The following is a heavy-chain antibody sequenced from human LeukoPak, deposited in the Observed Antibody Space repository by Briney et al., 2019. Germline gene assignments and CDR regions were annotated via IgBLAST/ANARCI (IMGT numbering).Heavy chain of an antibody. Sequence: ASVKVSCKASGYTFTSYGISWVRQAPGQGLEWMGWISAYNGNTNYAQKLQGRVTMTTDTSTSTAYMELRGLRSDDTAVYYCAREGMATITRDAFDIWGQGTMVTVSS. V-gene: IGHV1-18*01. D-gene: IGHD5-24*01. CDR2: ISAYNGNT. CDR1: GYTFTSYG. J-gene: IGHJ3*02. CDR3: AREGMATITRDAFDI.